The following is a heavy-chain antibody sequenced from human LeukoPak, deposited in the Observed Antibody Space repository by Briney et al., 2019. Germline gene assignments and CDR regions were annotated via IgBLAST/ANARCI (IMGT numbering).Heavy chain of an antibody. J-gene: IGHJ6*02. CDR3: ARVYCSSTSCYGRYYYYGMDV. D-gene: IGHD2-2*01. V-gene: IGHV4-34*01. CDR1: GGSFSGYY. Sequence: PSETLSLTCAVYGGSFSGYYWSWIRQPPGKGLEWIGEINHSGSTNYNPSLKSRVTISVDTSKNQFSLKLSSVTAADTAVYYCARVYCSSTSCYGRYYYYGMDVWGQGTTVTVSS. CDR2: INHSGST.